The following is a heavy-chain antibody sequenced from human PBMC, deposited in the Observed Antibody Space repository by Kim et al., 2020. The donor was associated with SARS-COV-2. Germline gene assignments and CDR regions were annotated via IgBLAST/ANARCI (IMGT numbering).Heavy chain of an antibody. CDR1: GYTFTSYA. D-gene: IGHD4-17*01. CDR2: INTNTGNP. CDR3: ARISDHDYGDYARGGF. Sequence: ASVKVSCKASGYTFTSYAMNWVRQAPGQGLEWMGWINTNTGNPTYAQGFTGRFVFSLDTSVSTAYLQISSLKAEDTAVYYCARISDHDYGDYARGGFWGQGTLVTVSP. J-gene: IGHJ4*02. V-gene: IGHV7-4-1*02.